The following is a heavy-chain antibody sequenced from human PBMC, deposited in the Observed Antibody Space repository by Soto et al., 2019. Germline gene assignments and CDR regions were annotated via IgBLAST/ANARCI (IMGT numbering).Heavy chain of an antibody. CDR2: IYYSGST. CDR1: GGSISSGGYY. Sequence: SETLSLTCTVSGGSISSGGYYWSWIRQHPGKGLEWIGYIYYSGSTYYNPSLKSRVTISVDTSKNQFSLKLSSVTAADTAVYYCARSYPDYGDYGEFDYWGQGTLVTVSS. D-gene: IGHD4-17*01. CDR3: ARSYPDYGDYGEFDY. V-gene: IGHV4-31*03. J-gene: IGHJ4*02.